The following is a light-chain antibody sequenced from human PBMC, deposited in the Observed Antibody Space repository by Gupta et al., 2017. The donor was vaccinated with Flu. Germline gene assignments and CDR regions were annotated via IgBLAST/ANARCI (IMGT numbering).Light chain of an antibody. J-gene: IGLJ3*02. CDR1: NIGTKI. CDR2: DES. CDR3: QVWDSNSEHRV. V-gene: IGLV3-21*02. Sequence: SYVLTQPPSQTVAPRQTATIICGGDNIGTKIVHWYQQKPGQAPVRGVADESDRPSGIPERFSGSNSGNKATRHTSGVEVGEEADDYCQVWDSNSEHRVFGGGTRLTVL.